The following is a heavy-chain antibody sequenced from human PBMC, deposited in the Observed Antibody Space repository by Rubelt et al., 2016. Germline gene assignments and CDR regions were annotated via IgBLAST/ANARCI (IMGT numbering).Heavy chain of an antibody. CDR2: ISSHSIYI. CDR3: TRDLSLGDPGGFDY. J-gene: IGHJ4*02. V-gene: IGHV3-21*01. D-gene: IGHD3-16*01. Sequence: PGRSLRLSCAASGFTLSSSAMHWVRQAPGKGLEWVPTISSHSIYIYYADSVKGRFTISRDNAKMSVYLEMDSLKAEDTAVYYCTRDLSLGDPGGFDYWGQGVLVTVSS. CDR1: GFTLSSSA.